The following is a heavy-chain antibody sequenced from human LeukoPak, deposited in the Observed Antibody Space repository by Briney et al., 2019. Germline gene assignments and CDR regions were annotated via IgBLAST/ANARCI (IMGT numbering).Heavy chain of an antibody. V-gene: IGHV6-1*01. CDR2: TYYRSKWYN. Sequence: SQTLSLTCAISGDSVSSNSAAWNWLRQSPSRGLEWLGRTYYRSKWYNDYAVSVKSRITINPDTSKNQFSLQLNSVTPEDTAVYYCARGDQLLLVGFDYWGQGNLVTVSS. CDR3: ARGDQLLLVGFDY. D-gene: IGHD2-2*01. J-gene: IGHJ4*02. CDR1: GDSVSSNSAA.